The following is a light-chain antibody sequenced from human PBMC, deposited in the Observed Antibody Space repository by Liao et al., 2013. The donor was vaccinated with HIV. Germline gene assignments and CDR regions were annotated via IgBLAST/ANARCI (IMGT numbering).Light chain of an antibody. CDR3: QAWDSSTRV. Sequence: SYELTQPPSVSESPGQTAIITCSGEKLGDKYVRWYQQKPGQSPVLVIYEDKKRPSGIPERFSGSNSGNTATLTISGTQAMDEADYYCQAWDSSTRVFGTGTKVTVL. J-gene: IGLJ1*01. CDR1: KLGDKY. CDR2: EDK. V-gene: IGLV3-1*01.